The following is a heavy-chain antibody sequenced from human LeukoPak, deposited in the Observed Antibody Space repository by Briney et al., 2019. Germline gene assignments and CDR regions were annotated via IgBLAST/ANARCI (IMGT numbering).Heavy chain of an antibody. V-gene: IGHV4-39*01. CDR3: ARHTRSGHYFPDY. J-gene: IGHJ4*02. CDR2: IYYSGST. CDR1: GGSISSSTYY. Sequence: LETLSLTCTVSGGSISSSTYYWGWIRQPPGKGLEWIGSIYYSGSTYYNPSLKSRVTISVDTSKNQFSLKLNSVTAADTAVYYCARHTRSGHYFPDYWGQGTLVTVSS. D-gene: IGHD3-22*01.